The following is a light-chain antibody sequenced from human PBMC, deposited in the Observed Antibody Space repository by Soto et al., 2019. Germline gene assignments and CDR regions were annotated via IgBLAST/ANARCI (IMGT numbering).Light chain of an antibody. V-gene: IGKV3-20*01. CDR1: QSVSSSY. Sequence: EILFTQSPATLSLSPGERATLSCRASQSVSSSYLVWNQQKPGKAPRLLIYGESTRATGIPARFSGSGSGTDFTLTISRLEHEDFAVYYCQQYRTFGQGTKVDIK. J-gene: IGKJ1*01. CDR3: QQYRT. CDR2: GES.